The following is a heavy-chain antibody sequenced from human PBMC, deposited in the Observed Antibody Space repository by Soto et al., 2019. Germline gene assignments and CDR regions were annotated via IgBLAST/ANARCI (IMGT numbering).Heavy chain of an antibody. V-gene: IGHV4-39*01. CDR1: GVSIDSSRYY. CDR3: ARPYESGGFYYGFDY. Sequence: QLQVQESGPGLVKPSETLSLTCTVSGVSIDSSRYYWGWIRQPPGKGLEWIGNIHYSGTTYYNPSLKSRVIISVNTSKNQFSLRLNSVTAADPAVYYCARPYESGGFYYGFDYWGQGTPVTVSS. D-gene: IGHD3-22*01. CDR2: IHYSGTT. J-gene: IGHJ4*02.